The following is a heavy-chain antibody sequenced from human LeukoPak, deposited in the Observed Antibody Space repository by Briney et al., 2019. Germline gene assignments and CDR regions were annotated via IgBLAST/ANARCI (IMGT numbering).Heavy chain of an antibody. D-gene: IGHD2-8*01. Sequence: TGGSLRLSCAASELFFPNAWMSWVRQGPGKGLEWVSSISGSGGSTYYTDSVKGRFIISRDNSNNTAYLQMNSLRAEDTAVYFCTKGRGSRVYTSSDSWGQGTLVTVSS. V-gene: IGHV3-23*01. J-gene: IGHJ4*02. CDR3: TKGRGSRVYTSSDS. CDR1: ELFFPNAW. CDR2: ISGSGGST.